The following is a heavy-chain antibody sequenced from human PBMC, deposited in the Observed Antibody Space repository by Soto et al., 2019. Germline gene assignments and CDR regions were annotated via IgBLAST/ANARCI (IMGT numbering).Heavy chain of an antibody. CDR1: GGSISSGGYY. CDR2: IYYSGST. CDR3: ARTLAKDYGDYAPFNWFDP. V-gene: IGHV4-31*03. J-gene: IGHJ5*02. D-gene: IGHD4-17*01. Sequence: PSETLSLTCTVSGGSISSGGYYWSWIRQHPGKGLEWIGYIYYSGSTYYNPSLKSRVTISVDTSKNQFSLKLSSVTAADTAVYYCARTLAKDYGDYAPFNWFDPWGQGTLVTVSS.